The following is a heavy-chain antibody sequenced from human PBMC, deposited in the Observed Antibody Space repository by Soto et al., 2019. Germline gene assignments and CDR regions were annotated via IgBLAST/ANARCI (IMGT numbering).Heavy chain of an antibody. CDR1: GYSFTSYW. D-gene: IGHD5-18*01. Sequence: GESLKISCKGSGYSFTSYWIAWVRQMPGKGLEWMGFIYPGDSDTRYSPSFQGQVTISADKSISTAYLQWSSLKASDIAMYYFARRVEIGYGYNPHDAFGVWGQGTRVTVSS. V-gene: IGHV5-51*01. CDR2: IYPGDSDT. CDR3: ARRVEIGYGYNPHDAFGV. J-gene: IGHJ3*01.